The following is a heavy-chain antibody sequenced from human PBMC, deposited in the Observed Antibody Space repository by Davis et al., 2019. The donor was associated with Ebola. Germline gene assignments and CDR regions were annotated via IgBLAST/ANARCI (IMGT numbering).Heavy chain of an antibody. D-gene: IGHD2-2*01. V-gene: IGHV3-23*01. CDR2: ISGSGGST. CDR1: GFTFSSYA. Sequence: GESLKISCAASGFTFSSYAMSWVRQAPGKGLEWVSAISGSGGSTYYADSVKGRFTISRDNSKNTLYLQMNSLRDEDTAVYYCARDIAIVVVPAALDYWGQGTLVTVSS. CDR3: ARDIAIVVVPAALDY. J-gene: IGHJ4*02.